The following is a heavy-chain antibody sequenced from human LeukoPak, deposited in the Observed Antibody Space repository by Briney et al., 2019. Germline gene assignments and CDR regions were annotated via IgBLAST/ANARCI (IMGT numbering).Heavy chain of an antibody. Sequence: GGSLRLSCATAGFTFRSFGMHWVRQAPGKGLEWVAVIWYDGSEKYYADSAKGRFTISRDNSRNTVYLQMSSLRVDDTAIYYCAKDRGTTTTTRECGYFDSWGQGTLVTVSS. CDR1: GFTFRSFG. V-gene: IGHV3-33*06. CDR2: IWYDGSEK. J-gene: IGHJ4*02. D-gene: IGHD4-17*01. CDR3: AKDRGTTTTTRECGYFDS.